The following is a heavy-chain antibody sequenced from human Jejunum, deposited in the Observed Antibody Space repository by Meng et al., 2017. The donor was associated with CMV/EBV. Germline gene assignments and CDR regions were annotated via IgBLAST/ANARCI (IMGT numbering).Heavy chain of an antibody. CDR3: ATYMYSYGDF. D-gene: IGHD1-26*01. V-gene: IGHV3-7*01. CDR2: IKQDGGET. Sequence: CAAAGFTFSSYWMNWVRQAPGKGLEWVANIKQDGGETYYVDSVKGRFTISRDNAKNSLYLQMNNLRPEDAAVYYCATYMYSYGDFWGQGTLVTVSS. CDR1: GFTFSSYW. J-gene: IGHJ4*02.